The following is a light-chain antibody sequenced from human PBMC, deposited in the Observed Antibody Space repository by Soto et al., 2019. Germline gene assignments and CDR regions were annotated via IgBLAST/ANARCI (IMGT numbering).Light chain of an antibody. CDR2: DVS. J-gene: IGKJ4*01. Sequence: DRQMTQSPSSLSASVGDRVTISCRASQTISTYLHWYQHKPGRAPRLLISDVSTLQSGVPGRFRGSGSETEFTLTITYLQPEDFAPYYCQQGYSIHALTFGGGTKVELK. CDR1: QTISTY. V-gene: IGKV1-39*01. CDR3: QQGYSIHALT.